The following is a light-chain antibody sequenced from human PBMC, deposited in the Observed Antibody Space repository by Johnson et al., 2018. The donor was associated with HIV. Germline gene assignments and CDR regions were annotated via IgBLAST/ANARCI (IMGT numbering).Light chain of an antibody. V-gene: IGLV1-51*01. CDR2: DNN. J-gene: IGLJ1*01. CDR1: TSNIGNNY. Sequence: QSVLTQPPSVSAAPGQKVTIYCSGSTSNIGNNYVSWYQHLPRTAPKLLIYDNNKRPSGIPDRFSGSKSGTSATLGITGLQTGDEADYYCGTWDSSLSAGVFGTGTKVTVL. CDR3: GTWDSSLSAGV.